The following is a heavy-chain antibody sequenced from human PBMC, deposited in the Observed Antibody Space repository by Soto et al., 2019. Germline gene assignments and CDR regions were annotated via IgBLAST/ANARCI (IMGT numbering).Heavy chain of an antibody. Sequence: QVQLVQSGAEVKKPGSSVKVSCKASGGTFSSYAISWVRQSPGQGLEWMGGIIPMFGTTNYAQKFQGRVTITAEESTSTAYMELSSLRSEDTALYYCARVVTVVKSFHYWYFDLWGRGTLVTVSS. V-gene: IGHV1-69*12. J-gene: IGHJ2*01. CDR3: ARVVTVVKSFHYWYFDL. CDR2: IIPMFGTT. D-gene: IGHD2-15*01. CDR1: GGTFSSYA.